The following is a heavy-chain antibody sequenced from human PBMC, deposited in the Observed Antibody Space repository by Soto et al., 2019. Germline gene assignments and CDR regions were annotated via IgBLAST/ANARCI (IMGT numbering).Heavy chain of an antibody. V-gene: IGHV4-39*01. CDR1: GDSISSGSYY. J-gene: IGHJ5*02. D-gene: IGHD3-3*02. Sequence: SETLSLTCAVSGDSISSGSYYWAWIRQPPGKGLEWIGSIHYRANSYCSPSLKSRITISVDTSKNQISLRLSSVTAADTAVYYCARPLQLAVSGFDPWGQGTLVTVSS. CDR3: ARPLQLAVSGFDP. CDR2: IHYRANS.